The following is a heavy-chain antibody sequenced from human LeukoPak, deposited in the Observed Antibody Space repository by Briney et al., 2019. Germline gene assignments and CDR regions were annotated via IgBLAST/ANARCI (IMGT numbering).Heavy chain of an antibody. CDR1: GGSISSGGYY. J-gene: IGHJ6*02. V-gene: IGHV4-31*03. CDR3: ARGYSSGWFHMDV. D-gene: IGHD6-19*01. CDR2: IYYSGST. Sequence: SETLSLTCTVSGGSISSGGYYWSWIRQHPGKGLEWIGYIYYSGSTDYNPSLKSRVTISVDTSKNQFSLKLSSVTAADTAVYYCARGYSSGWFHMDVWGQGTTVTVSS.